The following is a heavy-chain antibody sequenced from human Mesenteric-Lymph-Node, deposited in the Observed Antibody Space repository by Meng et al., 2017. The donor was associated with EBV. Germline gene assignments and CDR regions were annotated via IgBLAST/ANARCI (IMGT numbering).Heavy chain of an antibody. D-gene: IGHD1-26*01. CDR1: GGSIISGGYS. CDR2: IYHSGTT. CDR3: ARSAGGDYFDY. V-gene: IGHV4-30-2*01. J-gene: IGHJ4*02. Sequence: QLHRQESGTVLVRPSQTLSPTCAVYGGSIISGGYSWIWIWQEPGKGLEWIGFIYHSGTTYLNPSLRSRVNLSVDTSKNQFSLTLRSVSAADTAIYYCARSAGGDYFDYWGQGTLVTVSS.